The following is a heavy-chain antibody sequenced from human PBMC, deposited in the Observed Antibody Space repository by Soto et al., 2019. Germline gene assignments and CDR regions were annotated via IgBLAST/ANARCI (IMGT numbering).Heavy chain of an antibody. Sequence: SETLSLTCTVSGGSISSGGYYWSWIRQHPGKGLEWIGYIYYSGSTYYNPSLKSRVNISVDTSKNQFSLKLSSVTAADTAVYYCAREGMTTVTTNGMDVWGQGTTVTVSS. CDR1: GGSISSGGYY. CDR3: AREGMTTVTTNGMDV. CDR2: IYYSGST. V-gene: IGHV4-31*03. J-gene: IGHJ6*02. D-gene: IGHD4-17*01.